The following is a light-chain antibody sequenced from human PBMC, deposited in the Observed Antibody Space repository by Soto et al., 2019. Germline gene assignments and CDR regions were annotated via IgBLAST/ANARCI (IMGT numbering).Light chain of an antibody. Sequence: QLVLTQPPSVSGAPGQRVTISETGRSSNIGAGFDVYWYQQLPGTPPKLLIYVDDSRPSGVPDRFSGSKSGSSASLAITGLQAEDEADYYCQSYDSRLTAVVFGGGTKLTVL. J-gene: IGLJ2*01. V-gene: IGLV1-40*01. CDR2: VDD. CDR1: SSNIGAGFD. CDR3: QSYDSRLTAVV.